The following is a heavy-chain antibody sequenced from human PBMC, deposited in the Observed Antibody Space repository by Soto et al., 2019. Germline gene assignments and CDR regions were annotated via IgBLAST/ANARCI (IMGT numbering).Heavy chain of an antibody. Sequence: SETLSLTCAVSGGSISSYYWTWIRQPPGKGLELIGYIYYSGTTNYNPSLKSRVTISADKSTNQFSLRLSSVTAADTAVYYCARLKYSSSFYFFDPWGQGILVTVSS. D-gene: IGHD6-6*01. CDR3: ARLKYSSSFYFFDP. CDR2: IYYSGTT. J-gene: IGHJ5*02. CDR1: GGSISSYY. V-gene: IGHV4-59*08.